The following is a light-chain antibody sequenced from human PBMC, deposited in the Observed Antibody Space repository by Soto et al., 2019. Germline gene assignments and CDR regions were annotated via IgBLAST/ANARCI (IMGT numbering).Light chain of an antibody. CDR2: GAS. J-gene: IGKJ1*01. Sequence: PGERVTLSCRASQSVSSSYLTWYQQKPGQAPRLLIYGASTRATSIPARFSGSGSGTDFTLTISSLQPEDFATYYCQQFRTYPRTFGQGTKV. CDR3: QQFRTYPRT. V-gene: IGKV3D-7*01. CDR1: QSVSSSY.